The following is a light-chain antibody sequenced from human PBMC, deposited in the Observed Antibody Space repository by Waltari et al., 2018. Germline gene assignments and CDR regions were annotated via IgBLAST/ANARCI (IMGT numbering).Light chain of an antibody. J-gene: IGLJ1*01. CDR2: EVS. CDR3: ISYTSSSTYV. CDR1: HTAVGGYNY. V-gene: IGLV2-14*01. Sequence: QSALPQPASVSESPGPSITISCTGTHTAVGGYNYVPWYPQYQGKAPKPLSYEVSNRPSGVSNRFSGSKSGNTASLPISGLQAEDEADYYCISYTSSSTYVFGTGTKVTVL.